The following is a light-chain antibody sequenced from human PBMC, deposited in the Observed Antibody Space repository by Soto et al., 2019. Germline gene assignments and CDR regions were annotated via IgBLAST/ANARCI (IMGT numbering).Light chain of an antibody. CDR3: ASYTSARIRV. Sequence: QSALTQPASVSASPGQSITISCTGTSSDIGAYNSVSWYQQHPGKAPQLMIYDDSYRPSGISSRFSGSKSGNTASLAISGLQADDDADYYCASYTSARIRVFGGGTKFTVL. J-gene: IGLJ2*01. V-gene: IGLV2-14*03. CDR2: DDS. CDR1: SSDIGAYNS.